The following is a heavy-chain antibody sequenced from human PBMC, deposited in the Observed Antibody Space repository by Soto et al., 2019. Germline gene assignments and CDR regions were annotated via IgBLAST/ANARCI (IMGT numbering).Heavy chain of an antibody. CDR2: INHSGST. Sequence: KPSETLSLTCAVYGGSFSGYYWSWIRQPPGKGLEWIGEINHSGSTNYNPSLKSRVTISVDTSKNQFSLKLSSVTAADTAVYYCARLRYGYNLGYWGQGTLVTVS. CDR3: ARLRYGYNLGY. CDR1: GGSFSGYY. J-gene: IGHJ4*02. V-gene: IGHV4-34*01. D-gene: IGHD5-12*01.